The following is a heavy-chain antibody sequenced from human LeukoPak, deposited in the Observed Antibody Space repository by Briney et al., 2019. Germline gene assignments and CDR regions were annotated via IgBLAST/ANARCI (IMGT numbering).Heavy chain of an antibody. CDR1: GGSISSSSYY. CDR2: IYYSGST. D-gene: IGHD4-17*01. J-gene: IGHJ4*02. Sequence: MTSETLSLTCTVSGGSISSSSYYWGWIRQPPGKGLEWIGSIYYSGSTYYNPSLKSRVTISVDTSKNQFSLKLSSVTAADTAVYYCARGGPRFYGDGSYGYYWGQGTLVTVSS. V-gene: IGHV4-39*01. CDR3: ARGGPRFYGDGSYGYY.